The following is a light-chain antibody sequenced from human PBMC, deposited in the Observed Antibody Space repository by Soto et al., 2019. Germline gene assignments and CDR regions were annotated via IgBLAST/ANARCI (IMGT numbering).Light chain of an antibody. J-gene: IGLJ3*02. CDR1: SSNIGAGYD. V-gene: IGLV1-40*01. Sequence: QLVLTQPPSVSGAPGQRVTISCTGSSSNIGAGYDVHWYQQLPGTAPKLLIYGNSNRPSGVPDRFSGSKSGTSASLAITGLQAEDEAEYYCQSYDSSLSGCVFGGGTKLTVL. CDR3: QSYDSSLSGCV. CDR2: GNS.